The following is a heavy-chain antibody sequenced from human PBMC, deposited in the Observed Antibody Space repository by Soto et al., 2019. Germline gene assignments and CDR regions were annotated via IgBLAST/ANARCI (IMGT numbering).Heavy chain of an antibody. J-gene: IGHJ4*02. Sequence: QITLKESGPTLVKPTQTLTLTCTFSGFSLSTSGVGVGWIRQPPGKALEWLALIYWDDDKSYSPSLKTRLTITKDTSKNQVVLRMTNMDPVDTATYYCVHWDTAMIYDNWGQGTLVTVSS. CDR2: IYWDDDK. V-gene: IGHV2-5*02. D-gene: IGHD5-18*01. CDR1: GFSLSTSGVG. CDR3: VHWDTAMIYDN.